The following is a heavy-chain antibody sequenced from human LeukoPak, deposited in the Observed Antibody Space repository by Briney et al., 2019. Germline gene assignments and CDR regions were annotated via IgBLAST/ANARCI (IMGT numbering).Heavy chain of an antibody. CDR3: ARTWQDKMVRGVITFDP. CDR1: GGSISSSSYY. J-gene: IGHJ5*02. CDR2: IYYSGST. V-gene: IGHV4-39*07. Sequence: PSETLSLTCTVSGGSISSSSYYWGWIRQPPGKGLEWIGSIYYSGSTYYNPSLKSRVTISVDTSKNQFSLKLSSVTAADTAVYYCARTWQDKMVRGVITFDPWGQGTLVTVSS. D-gene: IGHD3-10*01.